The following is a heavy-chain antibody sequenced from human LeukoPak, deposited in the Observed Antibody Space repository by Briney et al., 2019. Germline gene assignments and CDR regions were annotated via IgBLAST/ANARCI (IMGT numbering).Heavy chain of an antibody. V-gene: IGHV5-10-1*01. CDR3: ARLKWLSPYGSGSYSLYYFDY. D-gene: IGHD3-10*01. CDR1: GSSFTSYW. Sequence: GASLMISCQGSGSSFTSYWISWVRQLPGKGLEWMGRIDPSDSYTNYSPSFQGHVTISADKSISTAYLQWSSLKASDTAMYYCARLKWLSPYGSGSYSLYYFDYWGQGTLVTVSS. J-gene: IGHJ4*02. CDR2: IDPSDSYT.